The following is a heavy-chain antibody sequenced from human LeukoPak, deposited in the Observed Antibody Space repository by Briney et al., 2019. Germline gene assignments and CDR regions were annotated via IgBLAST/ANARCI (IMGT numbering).Heavy chain of an antibody. CDR1: GFTFSSYD. CDR2: IGTAGET. J-gene: IGHJ6*02. CDR3: ARERQPPTRGMDV. V-gene: IGHV3-13*01. Sequence: PGGALRLSCAASGFTFSSYDMHWVRQAAGKGLDGVSSIGTAGETYYPGSVKGRLTISRENAKNSLYLQMNSLRAGDTAVYYCARERQPPTRGMDVWGQGTTVTVSS.